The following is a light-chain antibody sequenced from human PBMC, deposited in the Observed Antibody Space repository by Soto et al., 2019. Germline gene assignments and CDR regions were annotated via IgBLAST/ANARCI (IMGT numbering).Light chain of an antibody. CDR3: SSYAGSNIVV. V-gene: IGLV2-8*01. J-gene: IGLJ2*01. Sequence: QSALTQPPSASGSPGQSVTISCTGTSSDVGGYNYVSWYQQHPGKAPKLMIYEVSKRPSGVPDRFSGSKSGNTASLTVSGLQAEDGADYYCSSYAGSNIVVFGGGTKLTVL. CDR1: SSDVGGYNY. CDR2: EVS.